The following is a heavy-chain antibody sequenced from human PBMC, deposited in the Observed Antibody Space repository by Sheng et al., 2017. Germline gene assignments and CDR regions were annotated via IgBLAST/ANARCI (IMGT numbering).Heavy chain of an antibody. CDR2: ISYDGSNK. J-gene: IGHJ6*03. CDR1: GFTFSSYA. CDR3: ARDFAYYYYMDV. Sequence: QVQLVESGGGVVQPGRSLRLSCAASGFTFSSYAMHWVRQAPGKGLEWVAVISYDGSNKYYAASVKGRCTISRDNSKNTLYLQMNSLRAEDTAVYYCARDFAYYYYMDVWGQGTTVTVSS. V-gene: IGHV3-30*04.